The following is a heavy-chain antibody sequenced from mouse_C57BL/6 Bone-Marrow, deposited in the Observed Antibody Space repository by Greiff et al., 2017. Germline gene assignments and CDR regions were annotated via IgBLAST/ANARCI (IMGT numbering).Heavy chain of an antibody. CDR1: GFSLTSYG. J-gene: IGHJ2*01. V-gene: IGHV2-2*01. CDR3: ARNGGRTSFDY. Sequence: QVQLQQSGPGLVQPSQSLSITCTVSGFSLTSYGVHWVRQSPGKGLEWLGVIWGGGSTDDNAAFIYRLSISKDNTKSQVFFKMNSLQADDTAIYYCARNGGRTSFDYWGQGTTLTVSS. CDR2: IWGGGST.